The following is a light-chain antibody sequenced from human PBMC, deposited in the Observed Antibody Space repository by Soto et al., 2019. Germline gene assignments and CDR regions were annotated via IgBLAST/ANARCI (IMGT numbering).Light chain of an antibody. CDR3: QQYGNSRGT. J-gene: IGKJ1*01. Sequence: EIVLTQSPATLSLSPGERATLSCRASQSVSSNLAWYQQKPGQAPRLLIYGASSRATGIPDRFSGSGSGTDFTLTISGLEPEDFAVYYCQQYGNSRGTFGQGTKVDIK. V-gene: IGKV3-20*01. CDR1: QSVSSN. CDR2: GAS.